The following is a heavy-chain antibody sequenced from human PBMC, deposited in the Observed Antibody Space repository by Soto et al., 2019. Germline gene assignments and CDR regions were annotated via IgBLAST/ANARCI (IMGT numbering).Heavy chain of an antibody. CDR2: VYYSGKT. CDR3: AREGAAASYALYYMDV. D-gene: IGHD6-13*01. Sequence: QVQLQESGPGLVKPSETLSLTCTVSGGSISPYYWSWIRQPPGKGLEWIGYVYYSGKTKYNPSLERRVTIAVVTPSNRLSLNLASATAAETAVYYCAREGAAASYALYYMDVRRRATAVTVSS. CDR1: GGSISPYY. J-gene: IGHJ6*03. V-gene: IGHV4-59*01.